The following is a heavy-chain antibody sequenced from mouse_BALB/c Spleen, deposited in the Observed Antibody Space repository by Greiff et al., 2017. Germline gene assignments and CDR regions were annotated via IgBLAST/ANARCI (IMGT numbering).Heavy chain of an antibody. J-gene: IGHJ3*01. CDR2: INPSSGYT. CDR1: GYTFTSYT. V-gene: IGHV1-4*01. Sequence: QVQLKESGAELARPGASVKMSCKASGYTFTSYTMHWVKQRPGQGLEWIGYINPSSGYTNYNQKFKDKATLTADKSSSTAYMQLSSLTSEDSAVYYCARGGFHGFAYWGQGTLVTVSA. CDR3: ARGGFHGFAY.